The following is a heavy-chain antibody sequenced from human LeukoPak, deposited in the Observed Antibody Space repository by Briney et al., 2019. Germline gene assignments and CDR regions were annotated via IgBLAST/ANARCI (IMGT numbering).Heavy chain of an antibody. CDR3: ARGPYDDYVWGSYRYSPIEYFQH. Sequence: ASVKVSCKASGYTFTSYGISWVRQAPGQGLEWMGWISAYNGNTNYAQKLQGRVTMTTDTSTSTAYMELRSLRSDDTAVYYCARGPYDDYVWGSYRYSPIEYFQHWGQGTLVTVSS. CDR2: ISAYNGNT. V-gene: IGHV1-18*01. CDR1: GYTFTSYG. D-gene: IGHD3-16*02. J-gene: IGHJ1*01.